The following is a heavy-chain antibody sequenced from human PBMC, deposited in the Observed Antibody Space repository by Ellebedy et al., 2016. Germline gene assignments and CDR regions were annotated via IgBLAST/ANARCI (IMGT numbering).Heavy chain of an antibody. CDR1: GFTFSSHA. J-gene: IGHJ4*02. CDR3: ANVGGSGTYYNGY. Sequence: GESLKISCEASGFTFSSHAMSWVRQAPGKGPEWVPAVVGSGERTFYADSVKGRFTISRDNSKNRLYLQMSSLKVEDKATYYCANVGGSGTYYNGYWGQGTLVTVSS. CDR2: VVGSGERT. V-gene: IGHV3-23*01. D-gene: IGHD3-10*01.